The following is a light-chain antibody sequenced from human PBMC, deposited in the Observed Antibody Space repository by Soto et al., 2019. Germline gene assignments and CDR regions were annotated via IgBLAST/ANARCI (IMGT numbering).Light chain of an antibody. V-gene: IGKV1-5*03. Sequence: DIQMTQSPSTLSASVGDRVTITCRASQSISSWLAWYQQKPGKAPKLLIYKASSLESGVPSRFSGSGSGTEFTLTISRLQSDDFATYYFQQYNSYSNTFGQGTKLEI. CDR1: QSISSW. CDR3: QQYNSYSNT. J-gene: IGKJ2*01. CDR2: KAS.